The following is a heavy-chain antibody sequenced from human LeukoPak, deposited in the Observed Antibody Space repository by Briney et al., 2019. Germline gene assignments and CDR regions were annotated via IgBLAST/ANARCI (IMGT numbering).Heavy chain of an antibody. Sequence: GGSLRLSCAASGFTFDDYGMSWVRQAPGKGLEWVSGINWNGGSTGYADSVKGRFTISRDNAKNSLYLQMNSLRAEDTAVYYCARDLADYYMDVWGKGTTVTVSS. CDR1: GFTFDDYG. CDR3: ARDLADYYMDV. V-gene: IGHV3-20*04. CDR2: INWNGGST. D-gene: IGHD2-15*01. J-gene: IGHJ6*03.